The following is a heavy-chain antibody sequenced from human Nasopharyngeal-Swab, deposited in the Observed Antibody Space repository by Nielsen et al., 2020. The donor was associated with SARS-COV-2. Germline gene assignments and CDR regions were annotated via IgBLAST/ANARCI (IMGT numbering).Heavy chain of an antibody. V-gene: IGHV1-24*01. CDR1: GYTLTELS. CDR3: ATVPPRGYCSSTSCYPSLDY. CDR2: FDPEDGET. D-gene: IGHD2-2*01. Sequence: ASVKVSCKVSGYTLTELSMHWVRQAPGKGLEWMGGFDPEDGETIYAPKFQGRVTMTEDTSTDTGYMELSSLRSEDTAVYYCATVPPRGYCSSTSCYPSLDYWGQGTLVTVSS. J-gene: IGHJ4*02.